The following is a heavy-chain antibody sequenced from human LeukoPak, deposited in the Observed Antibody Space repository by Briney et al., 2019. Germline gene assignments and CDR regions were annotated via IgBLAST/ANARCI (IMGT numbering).Heavy chain of an antibody. CDR2: IYYSGST. Sequence: SETLSLTCTVSGGSISSGGYYWSWIRQHPGQGLEWIGYIYYSGSTYYNPSLKSRVTRSVDTTKNQFSLKLSSVTAADTAVHYCARMCRHYYDSSGYYYRGYFDYWGQGTLVTVSS. J-gene: IGHJ4*02. V-gene: IGHV4-31*03. CDR3: ARMCRHYYDSSGYYYRGYFDY. CDR1: GGSISSGGYY. D-gene: IGHD3-22*01.